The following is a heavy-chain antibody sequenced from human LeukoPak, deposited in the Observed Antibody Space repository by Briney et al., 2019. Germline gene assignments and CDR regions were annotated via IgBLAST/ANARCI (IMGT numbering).Heavy chain of an antibody. D-gene: IGHD3-16*01. J-gene: IGHJ4*02. V-gene: IGHV3-23*01. Sequence: GGSLRLSCAASGFTFSTYAMTWVRQAPGKGLEWVSSITGSGSTTFYADSLKGQFTISRDNHKKTLYLHMNSLRADDTAVYYCAKSRVLFSSTWYPLDFWGQGTLVAVSS. CDR2: ITGSGSTT. CDR3: AKSRVLFSSTWYPLDF. CDR1: GFTFSTYA.